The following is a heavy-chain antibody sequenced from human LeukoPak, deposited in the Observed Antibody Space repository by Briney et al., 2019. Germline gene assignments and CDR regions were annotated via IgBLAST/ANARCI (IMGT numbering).Heavy chain of an antibody. D-gene: IGHD2-2*01. Sequence: GGSLRLSCAASGFTFSSNYMSWVRQAPGKGLEWVSVIYSGGSTYYADSVKGRFTISRDNSKNTLYLQMNSLRAEDTAVYYCARGGLGYCSSTSCFDYWGQGTLVTVSS. J-gene: IGHJ4*02. CDR2: IYSGGST. CDR1: GFTFSSNY. V-gene: IGHV3-66*01. CDR3: ARGGLGYCSSTSCFDY.